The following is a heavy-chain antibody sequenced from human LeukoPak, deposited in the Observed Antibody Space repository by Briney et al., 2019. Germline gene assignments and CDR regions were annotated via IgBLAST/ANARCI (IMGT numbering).Heavy chain of an antibody. D-gene: IGHD4-17*01. CDR1: GASMSSYY. CDR3: ARGGEAGLAD. V-gene: IGHV4-59*01. CDR2: IYSSGST. J-gene: IGHJ4*02. Sequence: SETLSLTCTVSGASMSSYYWTWIRQPPGKGLEWIGYIYSSGSTNSNPSLKSRVTISVDTSKNQFSLNLSSVTAADTAVYYCARGGEAGLADWGQGTLVTVAS.